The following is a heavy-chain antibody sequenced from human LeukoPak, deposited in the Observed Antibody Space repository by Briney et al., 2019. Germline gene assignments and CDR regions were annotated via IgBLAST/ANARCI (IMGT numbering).Heavy chain of an antibody. V-gene: IGHV4-61*02. CDR2: IYTSGST. J-gene: IGHJ4*02. CDR3: ARSGYSSGWYTDY. CDR1: GGSISSGSYY. Sequence: SETLSLTCTVSGGSISSGSYYWSWIRQPAGKGLEWIGRIYTSGSTYYNPSLKSRVTISVDTSKNQFSLKLSSVTAADTAVYYCARSGYSSGWYTDYWGQGTLVTVSS. D-gene: IGHD6-19*01.